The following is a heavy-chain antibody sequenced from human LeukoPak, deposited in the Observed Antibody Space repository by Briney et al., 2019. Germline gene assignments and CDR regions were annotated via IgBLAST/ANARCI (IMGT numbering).Heavy chain of an antibody. CDR3: ARSRDSSGYRNNWFDP. CDR1: GASISSGGYY. CDR2: IYYSGSTS. Sequence: SETLSLTCTVSGASISSGGYYWSWVRQHPGKGLEWIGYIYYSGSTSYYNPSLKSRVTISVDTSKNQFSLRLSSVTAADTAVYYCARSRDSSGYRNNWFDPWGQGTLVTVSS. V-gene: IGHV4-31*03. D-gene: IGHD3-22*01. J-gene: IGHJ5*02.